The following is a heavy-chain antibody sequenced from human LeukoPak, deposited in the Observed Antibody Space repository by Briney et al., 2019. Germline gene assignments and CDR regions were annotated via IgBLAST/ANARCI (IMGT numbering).Heavy chain of an antibody. D-gene: IGHD5-12*01. CDR1: GYTFTSYD. Sequence: ASVKVSCKASGYTFTSYDINWVRQATGQGLEWMGWMNPNSGNTGYAQKFQGRVAMTGNTSISTAYLQWSSLKASDTAMYYCARAFRGYSGYEYFDYWGQGTLVTVSS. CDR2: MNPNSGNT. V-gene: IGHV1-8*01. J-gene: IGHJ4*02. CDR3: ARAFRGYSGYEYFDY.